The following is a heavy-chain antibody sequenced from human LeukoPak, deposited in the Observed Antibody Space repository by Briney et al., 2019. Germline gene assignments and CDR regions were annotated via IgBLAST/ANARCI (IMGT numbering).Heavy chain of an antibody. J-gene: IGHJ4*02. CDR3: GRVGDGYNDNY. CDR2: ISSGGST. Sequence: GGSLRLSCAASGFTVSSDYMGWVRQAPEKGLEWVSLISSGGSTYYADSLNGRFTISRDNSKNTLYLQMNSLRAEDTAVYYCGRVGDGYNDNYWGQGTLVTVSS. D-gene: IGHD5-24*01. CDR1: GFTVSSDY. V-gene: IGHV3-66*01.